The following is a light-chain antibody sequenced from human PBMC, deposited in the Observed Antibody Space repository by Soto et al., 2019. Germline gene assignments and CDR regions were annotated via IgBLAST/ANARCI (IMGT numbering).Light chain of an antibody. J-gene: IGKJ1*01. CDR2: GAS. CDR1: QSVSNNY. V-gene: IGKV3-20*01. CDR3: QQYNSYFWT. Sequence: ELVLKLSPGAVSLSPGERATLSCRASQSVSNNYLAWYQQKPGQAPRLLIYGASNRATGIPDRFSGSGSGTEFTLTITSLQPDDFATYYCQQYNSYFWTFGQGTKVDIK.